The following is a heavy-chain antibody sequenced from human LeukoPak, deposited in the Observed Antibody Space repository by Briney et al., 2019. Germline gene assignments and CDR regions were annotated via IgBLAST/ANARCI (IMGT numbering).Heavy chain of an antibody. J-gene: IGHJ5*02. CDR3: AMSGYCSGGSCYANWFDP. V-gene: IGHV1-2*02. CDR2: INPNSGGT. CDR1: GYTFTGYY. D-gene: IGHD2-15*01. Sequence: ASVKVSCKASGYTFTGYYMHWVRQAPGQGLEWMGWINPNSGGTNYAQKFQGRVTMTRDTSISTAYMELSRLRSDDTAVYYCAMSGYCSGGSCYANWFDPWGQGTLVTVSS.